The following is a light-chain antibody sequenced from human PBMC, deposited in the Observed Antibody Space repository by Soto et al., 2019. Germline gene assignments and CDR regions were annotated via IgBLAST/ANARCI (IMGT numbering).Light chain of an antibody. V-gene: IGLV2-14*01. CDR3: PSYPHTYPSV. J-gene: IGLJ1*01. Sequence: QSVLTQPASVSGSPGQSITISCTGTSSDVGGYDYVGWYQQHPGKAPKLMIYNVYNRPSGVSFRFSGSKSGNTASLTISGLQTEDDADYYCPSYPHTYPSVFATGPKFTVL. CDR1: SSDVGGYDY. CDR2: NVY.